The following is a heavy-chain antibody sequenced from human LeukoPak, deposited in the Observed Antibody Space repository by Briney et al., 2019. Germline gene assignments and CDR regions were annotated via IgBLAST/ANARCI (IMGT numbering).Heavy chain of an antibody. J-gene: IGHJ4*02. CDR2: ISSSSSYI. D-gene: IGHD1-26*01. Sequence: GGSLRLSCAASGFIFSTYSMNWVRQAPGKGLEWVSSISSSSSYIYYANSVKGRFTISRDNAKNSLYLQMNSLRAEDTAVYYCARGGWGATWLVDYWGQGTLVTVSS. CDR3: ARGGWGATWLVDY. V-gene: IGHV3-21*01. CDR1: GFIFSTYS.